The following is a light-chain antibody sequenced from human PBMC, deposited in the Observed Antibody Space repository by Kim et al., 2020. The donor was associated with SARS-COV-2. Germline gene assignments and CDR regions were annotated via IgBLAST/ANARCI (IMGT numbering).Light chain of an antibody. CDR3: QQYNSYPLT. J-gene: IGKJ4*01. CDR2: GAS. V-gene: IGKV1-16*01. Sequence: VSVGDRVTITCRASQGIAKDLAWFQQKPGKAPKSLVYGASSLQSGAPSRFSGSGSGTEFTLTITSLQPEDFVAYFCQQYNSYPLTFGGGTKVDIK. CDR1: QGIAKD.